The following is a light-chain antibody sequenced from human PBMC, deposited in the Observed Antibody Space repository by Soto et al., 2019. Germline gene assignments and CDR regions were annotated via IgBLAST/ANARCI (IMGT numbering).Light chain of an antibody. V-gene: IGKV3-20*01. J-gene: IGKJ1*01. CDR3: QQYGSSGT. CDR2: GAS. Sequence: EICLTQSPGTRSLSPGERATLSCRASQSVRSNSLAWYQQKPGQTPTLLMYGASRRAAGIPDRFSGSGSGTDFTLTIRRLEPDDFAVYYCQQYGSSGTFGQGTKVDIK. CDR1: QSVRSNS.